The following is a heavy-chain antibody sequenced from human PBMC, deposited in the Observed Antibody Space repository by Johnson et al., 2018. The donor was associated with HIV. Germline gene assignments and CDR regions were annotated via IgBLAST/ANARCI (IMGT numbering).Heavy chain of an antibody. J-gene: IGHJ3*02. Sequence: QVQLVESGGGVVQPGRSLRLSCAASGFTFSSYGMHWVRQAPGKGLEWVAFIRYDGSNKYYADSVKGRFTISRDNSKNTLYLQMNSLRAEDTAVYSCARGDRSTYYRRGAFDIWGQGTMVTVSS. D-gene: IGHD1-26*01. CDR3: ARGDRSTYYRRGAFDI. V-gene: IGHV3-30*02. CDR1: GFTFSSYG. CDR2: IRYDGSNK.